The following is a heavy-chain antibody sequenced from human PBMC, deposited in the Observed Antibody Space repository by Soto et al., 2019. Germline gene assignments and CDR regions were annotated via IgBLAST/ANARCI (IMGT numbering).Heavy chain of an antibody. CDR3: AQAYRGIAAAGY. CDR1: GFTFDDYA. J-gene: IGHJ4*02. V-gene: IGHV3-9*01. Sequence: EVQLVESGGGLVQPGRSLRLSCAASGFTFDDYAMHWVRQAPGKGLEWVSGISWNSGSIGYADSVKGRFTISRDNAKNSLYLQMNSLRAEDTALYYCAQAYRGIAAAGYWGQGTLVTVSS. CDR2: ISWNSGSI. D-gene: IGHD6-13*01.